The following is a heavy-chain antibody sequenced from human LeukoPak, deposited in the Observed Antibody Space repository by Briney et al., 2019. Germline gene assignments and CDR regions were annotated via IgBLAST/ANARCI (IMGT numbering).Heavy chain of an antibody. CDR3: AIDIVVVPAAQQKHYYYYMDV. CDR2: ISGSGGST. D-gene: IGHD2-2*01. V-gene: IGHV3-23*01. J-gene: IGHJ6*03. CDR1: GFTFSSYA. Sequence: GGSLRLSCAASGFTFSSYAMSWARQAPGKGLEWVSAISGSGGSTYYADSVKGRFTISRDNSKNTLYLQMNSLRAEDTAVYYCAIDIVVVPAAQQKHYYYYMDVWGKGTTVTASS.